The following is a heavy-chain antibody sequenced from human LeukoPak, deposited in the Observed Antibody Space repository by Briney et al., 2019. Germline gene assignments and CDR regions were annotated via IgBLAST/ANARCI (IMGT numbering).Heavy chain of an antibody. J-gene: IGHJ4*02. CDR3: AKDHGAVLRYFDSFDY. CDR1: GFTFSSYG. CDR2: IWYDVSNK. V-gene: IGHV3-33*06. D-gene: IGHD3-9*01. Sequence: GGSLRLSCAASGFTFSSYGMHWGRQAPRKGLEWVAVIWYDVSNKYYADSVKGRFTISRDNTKNTLYLQMNSLIAEDTAVYYCAKDHGAVLRYFDSFDYWGQGTVVTVSS.